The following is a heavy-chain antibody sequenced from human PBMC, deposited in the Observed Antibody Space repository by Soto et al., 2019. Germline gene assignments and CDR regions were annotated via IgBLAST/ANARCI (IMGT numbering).Heavy chain of an antibody. CDR2: ISSSSSDI. Sequence: GGSLRLSCAASGFAFSTYSMNWVRQAPGKGLEWVSYISSSSSDIYYGDSVKGRFTISRDNAKKSLFLQMNSLTAEDTAVYYCARDTPPGFWGRGTLVTVSS. D-gene: IGHD2-15*01. J-gene: IGHJ4*02. V-gene: IGHV3-48*01. CDR3: ARDTPPGF. CDR1: GFAFSTYS.